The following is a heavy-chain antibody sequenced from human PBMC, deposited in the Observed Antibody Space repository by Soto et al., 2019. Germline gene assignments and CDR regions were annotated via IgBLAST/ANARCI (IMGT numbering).Heavy chain of an antibody. V-gene: IGHV3-21*01. J-gene: IGHJ3*02. CDR1: GFTFSSYS. D-gene: IGHD2-15*01. CDR2: ISSSSSYI. CDR3: HIVVVVAASSLAPHDSFDI. Sequence: GGALRLSCAASGFTFSSYSMNWVRQAPGKGLEWVSSISSSSSYIYYADSVQGRFTISRDNAKNSLYLQMNSLRAEDTAVYYCHIVVVVAASSLAPHDSFDICGQGTIVT.